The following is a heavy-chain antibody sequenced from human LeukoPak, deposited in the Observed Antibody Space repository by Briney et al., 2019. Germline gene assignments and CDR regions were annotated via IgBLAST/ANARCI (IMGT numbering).Heavy chain of an antibody. J-gene: IGHJ4*02. V-gene: IGHV3-7*03. CDR1: GFTFSSYW. CDR3: AGGRGWSPDY. D-gene: IGHD6-19*01. CDR2: IEQDGSEK. Sequence: PGGSLRLSCATSGFTFSSYWMNWVRQAPGKGLEWVANIEQDGSEKNYVDSVKGRFTISRDNAKNSLYLQMSSLRAEDTAVYYCAGGRGWSPDYWGQGTLVTVSS.